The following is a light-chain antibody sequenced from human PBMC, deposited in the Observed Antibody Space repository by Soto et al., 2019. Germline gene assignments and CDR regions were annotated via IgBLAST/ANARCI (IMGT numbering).Light chain of an antibody. V-gene: IGKV1-39*01. J-gene: IGKJ2*01. CDR1: QTISTY. CDR2: AAS. Sequence: DIQMTQSPSSLSASVGDRVTITCRASQTISTYLNWYQQKPGKAPKLLIYAASSLQSGVPSRFSGSGSGAAFTLTISSLQPEDFATYYCQQSPGIPYTFGQGTKLEIK. CDR3: QQSPGIPYT.